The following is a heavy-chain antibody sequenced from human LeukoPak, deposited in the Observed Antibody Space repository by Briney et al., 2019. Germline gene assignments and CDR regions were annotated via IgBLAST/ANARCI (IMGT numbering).Heavy chain of an antibody. D-gene: IGHD1-26*01. J-gene: IGHJ4*02. CDR1: GFTFSTYG. V-gene: IGHV3-30*03. Sequence: GGSLRLSCAASGFTFSTYGMHWVRQAPGKGLEWVAVISYDGSNKYYADSVKGRFTISRDNSKNTLYLQMNSLRAEDTAVYYCARDRGGSYSFDYWGQGTLVTVSS. CDR2: ISYDGSNK. CDR3: ARDRGGSYSFDY.